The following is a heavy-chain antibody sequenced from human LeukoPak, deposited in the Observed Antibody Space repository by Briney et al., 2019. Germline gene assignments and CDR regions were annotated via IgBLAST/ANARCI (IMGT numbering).Heavy chain of an antibody. CDR3: APQQYYYGSGSWSWFDP. J-gene: IGHJ5*02. Sequence: GGSLRLSCAASGFIFSSYDMHWVRQAPGKALEWVTYISSSGSTIYYADSVKGRFTISRDNAKNSLYLQMNSLRAEDTAVYYCAPQQYYYGSGSWSWFDPWGQGTLVTVSS. D-gene: IGHD3-10*01. CDR2: ISSSGSTI. V-gene: IGHV3-48*03. CDR1: GFIFSSYD.